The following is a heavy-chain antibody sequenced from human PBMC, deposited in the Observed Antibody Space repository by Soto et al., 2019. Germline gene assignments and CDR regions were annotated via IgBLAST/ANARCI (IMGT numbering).Heavy chain of an antibody. CDR2: ISSSSSYI. CDR1: GFTFSSYS. CDR3: ARNPNIVVVPAALGNWIDP. D-gene: IGHD2-2*01. Sequence: GGSLRLSCAASGFTFSSYSMNWVRQAPGKGLEWVSSISSSSSYIYYADSVKGRFTISRDNAKNSLYLQMNSLRAEDTAVYYCARNPNIVVVPAALGNWIDPWGQGTLVTVSS. J-gene: IGHJ5*02. V-gene: IGHV3-21*01.